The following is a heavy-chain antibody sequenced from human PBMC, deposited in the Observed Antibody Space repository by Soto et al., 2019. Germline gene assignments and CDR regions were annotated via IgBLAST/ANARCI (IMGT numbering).Heavy chain of an antibody. V-gene: IGHV3-30-3*01. Sequence: GGSLRLSCAASGFTFSSYAMHWVRQAPGKGLEWVAVISYDGSNKYYADSVKGRFTISRDNSKNTLYLQMNSLRAEDTAVYYCARDEKWGPPLRFLEPPPYWGQGTLVTVSS. CDR3: ARDEKWGPPLRFLEPPPY. CDR1: GFTFSSYA. J-gene: IGHJ4*02. D-gene: IGHD3-3*01. CDR2: ISYDGSNK.